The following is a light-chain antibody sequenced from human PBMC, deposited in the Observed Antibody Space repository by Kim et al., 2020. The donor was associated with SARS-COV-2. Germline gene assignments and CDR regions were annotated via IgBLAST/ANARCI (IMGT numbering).Light chain of an antibody. J-gene: IGKJ4*01. V-gene: IGKV3-11*01. CDR3: KRSRKWRQT. CDR1: QSVRSN. CDR2: DES. Sequence: LSPGERATPACRVSQSVRSNLAWYHKKPGQAPSLLIYDESNRATGIPARFSGSGSETDFTLTIRGLEPEDFAVYYCKRSRKWRQTFGGGTKVDIK.